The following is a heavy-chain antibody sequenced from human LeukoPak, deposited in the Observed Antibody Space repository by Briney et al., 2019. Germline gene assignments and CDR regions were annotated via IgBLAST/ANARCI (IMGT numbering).Heavy chain of an antibody. D-gene: IGHD6-19*01. CDR3: ARGPSYSSGWSYYYYMDV. CDR1: GFTFSSYS. V-gene: IGHV3-21*01. Sequence: GGSLRLSCAASGFTFSSYSMNWVRQARGRGLEWVSSISSSSSYIYYADAVKGRFTISRDNAKKSVYLQMNSLRAEDTAVYYCARGPSYSSGWSYYYYMDVWGKGTTVTVSS. CDR2: ISSSSSYI. J-gene: IGHJ6*03.